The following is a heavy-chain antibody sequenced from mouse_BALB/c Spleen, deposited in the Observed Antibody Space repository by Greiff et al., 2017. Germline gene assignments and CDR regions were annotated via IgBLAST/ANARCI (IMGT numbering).Heavy chain of an antibody. V-gene: IGHV5-15*02. CDR3: TRGYEGFDY. Sequence: EVKLVESGGGLVQPGGSRKLSCAASGFTFSDYGMAWVRQAPGKGPEWVAFISNLAYSIYYADTVTGRFTISRENAKNTLYLEMSSLRSEDTAMYYCTRGYEGFDYWGQGTTLTVSS. J-gene: IGHJ2*01. CDR2: ISNLAYSI. D-gene: IGHD2-14*01. CDR1: GFTFSDYG.